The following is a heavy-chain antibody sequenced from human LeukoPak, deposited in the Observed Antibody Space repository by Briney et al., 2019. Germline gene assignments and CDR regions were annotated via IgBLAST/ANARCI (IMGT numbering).Heavy chain of an antibody. CDR3: ARVISAGYDWYFDY. CDR1: GFTFDDYG. D-gene: IGHD3-3*01. CDR2: INWNGGST. J-gene: IGHJ4*02. Sequence: PGGSLRLSCAASGFTFDDYGMSWVRQAPGKGLEWVSGINWNGGSTGYADSVKGRFTISRDNAKNSLYLQMNSLRAEDTALYYCARVISAGYDWYFDYWGQGTLVTASS. V-gene: IGHV3-20*04.